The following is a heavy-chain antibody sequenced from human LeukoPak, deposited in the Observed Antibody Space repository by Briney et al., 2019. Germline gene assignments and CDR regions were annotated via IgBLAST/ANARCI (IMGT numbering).Heavy chain of an antibody. CDR1: GFTFDDYA. J-gene: IGHJ6*02. Sequence: GGSLRLSCAASGFTFDDYAMHWVRQAPGKGLQWVSGISWSSGRISYANSVRGRFTMSRDNAKTPLYLQMNSLRAEDTAVYYCSRVWGYYYDTPYYSGMDFWGQGTTVTVSS. CDR3: SRVWGYYYDTPYYSGMDF. V-gene: IGHV3-9*01. D-gene: IGHD3-22*01. CDR2: ISWSSGRI.